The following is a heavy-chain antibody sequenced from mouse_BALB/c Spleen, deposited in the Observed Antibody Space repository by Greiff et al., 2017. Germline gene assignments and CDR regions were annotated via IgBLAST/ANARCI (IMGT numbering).Heavy chain of an antibody. V-gene: IGHV1S137*01. CDR3: ARGDYRYSWFAY. D-gene: IGHD2-14*01. CDR2: ISTYYGDA. CDR1: GYTFTDYA. J-gene: IGHJ3*01. Sequence: VKLMESGAELVRPGVSVKISCKGSGYTFTDYAMHWVKQSHAKSLEWIGVISTYYGDASYNQKFKGKATMTVDKSSSTAYMELARLTSEDSAIYYCARGDYRYSWFAYWGQGTLVTVSA.